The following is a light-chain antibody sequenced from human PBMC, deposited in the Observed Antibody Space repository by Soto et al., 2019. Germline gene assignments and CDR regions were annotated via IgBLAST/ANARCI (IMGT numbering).Light chain of an antibody. Sequence: EMVFTQSPVTLSVYPGERATLSCRASQSVSSNLAWYQQKPGQAPSLLIYGAFTRAAGIPARFSGTGSGTEFTLTISSLQSEDFALYYCQQYNDWPLTFGHGTKVDIK. CDR1: QSVSSN. V-gene: IGKV3-15*01. CDR3: QQYNDWPLT. CDR2: GAF. J-gene: IGKJ1*01.